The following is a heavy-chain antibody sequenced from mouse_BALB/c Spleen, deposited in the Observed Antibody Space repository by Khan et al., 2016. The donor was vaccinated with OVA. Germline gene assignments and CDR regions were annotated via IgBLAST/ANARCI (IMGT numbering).Heavy chain of an antibody. J-gene: IGHJ2*01. CDR1: GFTFSRFG. V-gene: IGHV5-17*02. CDR3: ARDSNFDY. Sequence: DVMLVESGGGLVQPGGSRKLSCAASGFTFSRFGMHWVRQAPEKGLEWVAYISSGSSTIYYADTVTGRFTISRDNPKNTLFLQMTSRRSEDTAMYYCARDSNFDYWGQGTTLTVSS. CDR2: ISSGSSTI.